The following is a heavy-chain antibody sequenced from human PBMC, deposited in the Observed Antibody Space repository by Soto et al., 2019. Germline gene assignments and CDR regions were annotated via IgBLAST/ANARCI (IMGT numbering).Heavy chain of an antibody. J-gene: IGHJ6*03. CDR3: ATAIPLTIFGVVIPYMDV. D-gene: IGHD3-3*01. CDR2: ISGSGGST. Sequence: GGSLRLSCAASGFTFSSYAMSWVRQAPGKGLEWVSAISGSGGSTYYADSVKGRFTISRDNSKNTLYLQMNSLRAEDTAVYYCATAIPLTIFGVVIPYMDVWGKGTTVTVSS. V-gene: IGHV3-23*01. CDR1: GFTFSSYA.